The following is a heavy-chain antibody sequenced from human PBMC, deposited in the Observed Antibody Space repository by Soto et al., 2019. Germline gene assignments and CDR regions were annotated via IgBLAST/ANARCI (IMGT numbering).Heavy chain of an antibody. CDR2: IYPGDSDT. CDR3: ARYSGSVARGMDV. Sequence: PGESMKISCKGSGYSFTSYWIGWVRPKPGKGLEWMGIIYPGDSDTRYSPSFQGQVTISADKSISTAYLQWSSLKASDTAMYYCARYSGSVARGMDVWGQGTTVTVSS. J-gene: IGHJ6*02. CDR1: GYSFTSYW. D-gene: IGHD5-12*01. V-gene: IGHV5-51*03.